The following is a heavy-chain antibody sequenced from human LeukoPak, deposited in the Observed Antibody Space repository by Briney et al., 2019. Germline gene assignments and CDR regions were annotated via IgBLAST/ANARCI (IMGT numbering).Heavy chain of an antibody. Sequence: SETLSLTCTVSGGSISSHYWNWIRQPPGKGLEWIGTISYSGSTNYNPSLKSRVTISVDTSKNQFSLKLSSVTAADTAVYSCARAGRYSSSWYGLIYFDYWGQGTLVTVSS. J-gene: IGHJ4*02. CDR3: ARAGRYSSSWYGLIYFDY. V-gene: IGHV4-59*11. D-gene: IGHD6-13*01. CDR2: ISYSGST. CDR1: GGSISSHY.